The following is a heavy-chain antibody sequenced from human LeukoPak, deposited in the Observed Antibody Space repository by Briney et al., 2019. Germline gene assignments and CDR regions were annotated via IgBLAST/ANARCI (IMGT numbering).Heavy chain of an antibody. CDR3: ARNRVLLWFGELFFPDAFDI. D-gene: IGHD3-10*01. J-gene: IGHJ3*02. CDR2: IYYSGST. Sequence: SETLSLTCTVSGGSISSSSYYWGWIRQPPGKGLEWIGSIYYSGSTYYNPSLKSRVTISVDTSKNQFSLKLSSVTAADTAVYYCARNRVLLWFGELFFPDAFDIWGQGTMVTVSS. CDR1: GGSISSSSYY. V-gene: IGHV4-39*07.